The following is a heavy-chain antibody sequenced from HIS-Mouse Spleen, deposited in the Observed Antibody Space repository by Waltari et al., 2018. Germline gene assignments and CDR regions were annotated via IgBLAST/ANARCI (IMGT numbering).Heavy chain of an antibody. Sequence: QVQLVESGGCVVQPGRSLRLSCAASVFTFSSYGMLWVRQVPGKGMEWVAVIWYDGSNKYYADSVKGRFTISRDNSKNTLYLQMNSLRAEDTAVYYCAKDSGSKEWLLQFDYWGQGTLVTVSS. CDR1: VFTFSSYG. V-gene: IGHV3-33*06. J-gene: IGHJ4*02. CDR3: AKDSGSKEWLLQFDY. D-gene: IGHD3-3*01. CDR2: IWYDGSNK.